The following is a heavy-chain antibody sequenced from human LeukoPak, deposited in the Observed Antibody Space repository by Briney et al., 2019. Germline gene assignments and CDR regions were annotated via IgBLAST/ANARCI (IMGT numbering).Heavy chain of an antibody. V-gene: IGHV3-23*01. CDR2: ISGSGGST. CDR1: GFTFSSYA. D-gene: IGHD2-15*01. CDR3: AKARRYCSGGSCYYFDY. Sequence: GGSLRLSCAASGFTFSSYAMSWVRHAPGKGLEWVSAISGSGGSTYYADSVKGRFTISRDNSKNTLYLQMNSLRAEDTAVYYCAKARRYCSGGSCYYFDYWGQGTLVTVSS. J-gene: IGHJ4*02.